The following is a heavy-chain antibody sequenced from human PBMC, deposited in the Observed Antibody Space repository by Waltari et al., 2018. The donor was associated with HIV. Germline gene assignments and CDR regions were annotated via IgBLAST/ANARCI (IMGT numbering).Heavy chain of an antibody. D-gene: IGHD2-15*01. J-gene: IGHJ5*02. CDR1: GGSISSSSYY. V-gene: IGHV4-39*01. CDR3: ARQQYCSGGSCPYNWFDP. CDR2: IYYSGST. Sequence: QLQLQESGPGLVKPSETLSLPCTLSGGSISSSSYYWGWIRQPPGKGLEWIGSIYYSGSTYYNPSLKSRVTISVDTSKNQFSLKLSSVTAADTAVYYCARQQYCSGGSCPYNWFDPWGQGTLVTVSS.